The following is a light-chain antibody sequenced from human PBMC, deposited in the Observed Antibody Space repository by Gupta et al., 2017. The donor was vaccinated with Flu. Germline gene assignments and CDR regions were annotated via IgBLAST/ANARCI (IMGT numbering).Light chain of an antibody. J-gene: IGKJ1*01. CDR3: QQLNSYPRGT. CDR2: AAS. Sequence: SFLSASVGDRVTITCRASQGISSYLAWYQQKPGKAPKLLIYAASTLQSGVPSRFSGSGSGTEFTLTISSLQPEDFATYYCQQLNSYPRGTFGQGTKVEIK. CDR1: QGISSY. V-gene: IGKV1-9*01.